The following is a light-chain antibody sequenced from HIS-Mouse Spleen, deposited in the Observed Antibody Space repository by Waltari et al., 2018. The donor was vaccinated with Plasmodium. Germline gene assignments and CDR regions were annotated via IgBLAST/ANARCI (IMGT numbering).Light chain of an antibody. V-gene: IGLV3-10*01. CDR3: YSTDSSGNHRV. Sequence: SSELTQPPSASVSPGQTLCCTCSGDALPKQYAYWYQQKSVQVPVLVIYEDSKRPSRTPERFSGSSSGTMATLTISGAQVEDEADYYCYSTDSSGNHRVIGGGTKVNV. J-gene: IGLJ3*02. CDR1: ALPKQY. CDR2: EDS.